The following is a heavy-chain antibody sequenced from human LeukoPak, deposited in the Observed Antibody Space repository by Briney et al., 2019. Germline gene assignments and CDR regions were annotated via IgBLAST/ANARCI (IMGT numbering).Heavy chain of an antibody. CDR3: AREVRKYSSSSIKPLFDY. D-gene: IGHD6-6*01. V-gene: IGHV1-2*02. CDR1: GYTFNGYY. CDR2: VNPSSGGT. J-gene: IGHJ4*02. Sequence: ASVKVSCKASGYTFNGYYIQWVRQAPGQGLEWMGWVNPSSGGTNYAQKFQGRVTMTRDTSITTAYMELSSLRSDDTAVYYCAREVRKYSSSSIKPLFDYWGQGTLVTVSS.